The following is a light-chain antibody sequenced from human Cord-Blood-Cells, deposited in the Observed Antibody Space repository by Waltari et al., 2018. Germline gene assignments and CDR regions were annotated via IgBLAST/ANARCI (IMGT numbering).Light chain of an antibody. V-gene: IGLV1-44*01. CDR2: SNN. J-gene: IGLJ1*01. CDR3: AAWDDSLNGYV. CDR1: SSHIGSNT. Sequence: QSVLTQPPSASGTPGPRATISRSGTSSHIGSNTVNWYQQLPGTAPKLLIYSNNQRPSGVPDRFSGSKSGTSASLAISGLQSEDEADYYCAAWDDSLNGYVFGTGTKVTVL.